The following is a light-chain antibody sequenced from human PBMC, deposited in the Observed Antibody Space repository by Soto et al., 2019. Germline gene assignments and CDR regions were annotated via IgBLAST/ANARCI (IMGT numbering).Light chain of an antibody. Sequence: QYPFTLSVSTRDRATXXCWASQSVRSNLAWYQQKPGQAPSLLIYGAFTRATGIPTRFSGTGSGTEFTLTISSLQSEDFALYYCQQYNDWPLTLGQGTKVDVK. CDR3: QQYNDWPLT. J-gene: IGKJ1*01. CDR1: QSVRSN. V-gene: IGKV3-15*01. CDR2: GAF.